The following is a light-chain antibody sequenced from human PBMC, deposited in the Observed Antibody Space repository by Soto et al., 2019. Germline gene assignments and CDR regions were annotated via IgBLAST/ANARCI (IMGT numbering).Light chain of an antibody. CDR2: AAS. V-gene: IGKV1-12*01. J-gene: IGKJ4*01. CDR1: QDISNL. CDR3: QQAKSFPLT. Sequence: DSQMTQSPSSVSASVGDTVTITCRASQDISNLLAWYQQLPGKAPQLLIYAASTLQGGVTSRFSGSRSATDFTLTISSLQPEDFATYFCQQAKSFPLTFGGGTKVEI.